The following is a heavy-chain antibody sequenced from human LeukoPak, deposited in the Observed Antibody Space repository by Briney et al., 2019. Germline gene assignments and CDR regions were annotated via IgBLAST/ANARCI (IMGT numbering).Heavy chain of an antibody. CDR1: GFTISNNG. J-gene: IGHJ1*01. CDR2: MSGVGNT. Sequence: GGSLRLSCVVSGFTISNNGLSWFRQAPGKGLEWVSDMSGVGNTYYADSVKGRFTISRDNAKNSLYLQMNSLRAEDTAVYYCASARQAQHWGQGTLVTVSS. V-gene: IGHV3-21*01. CDR3: ASARQAQH.